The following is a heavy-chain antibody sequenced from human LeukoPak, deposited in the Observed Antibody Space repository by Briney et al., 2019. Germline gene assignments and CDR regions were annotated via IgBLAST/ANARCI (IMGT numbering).Heavy chain of an antibody. CDR2: IYSSGST. J-gene: IGHJ4*02. CDR3: ARGGDAAPFDY. V-gene: IGHV4-61*02. D-gene: IGHD5-12*01. CDR1: GGSISSGSYY. Sequence: PSQTLSLTCTVSGGSISSGSYYWSWIRQPAGKGLEWIGRIYSSGSTNYNPSLKRRVAISGDTFKNQFSLRLGSVTAADTAVYYCARGGDAAPFDYWGLGTQVTVSS.